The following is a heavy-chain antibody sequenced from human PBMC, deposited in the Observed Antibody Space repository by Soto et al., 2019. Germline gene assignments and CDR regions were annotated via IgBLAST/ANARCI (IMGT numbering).Heavy chain of an antibody. J-gene: IGHJ4*02. CDR3: ARRWGTSFDF. D-gene: IGHD7-27*01. V-gene: IGHV4-59*01. CDR2: IYYSGST. Sequence: SETLSLTCAVSGGSISSYYWSWIRQPPWKGLEWIGYIYYSGSTNYNPSLKSRVTISVDTSKNQFSLKLTSVTAADTAVYYCARRWGTSFDFWGQGTLVTVSS. CDR1: GGSISSYY.